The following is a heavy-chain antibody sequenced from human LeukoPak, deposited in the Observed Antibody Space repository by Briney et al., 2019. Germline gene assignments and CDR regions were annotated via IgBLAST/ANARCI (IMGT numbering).Heavy chain of an antibody. CDR2: IRYDVSNK. CDR1: GFTFSSYG. J-gene: IGHJ6*02. D-gene: IGHD2-15*01. Sequence: PGGSLRLSCAASGFTFSSYGMHWVRQAPGKGLEWVAFIRYDVSNKYYADSVKGRFTISRDNSKNTLYLQMNSMRAEDTAVYYCAKDRDCSGGSCYFNYYYGMDVWGQGTTVAVSS. CDR3: AKDRDCSGGSCYFNYYYGMDV. V-gene: IGHV3-30*02.